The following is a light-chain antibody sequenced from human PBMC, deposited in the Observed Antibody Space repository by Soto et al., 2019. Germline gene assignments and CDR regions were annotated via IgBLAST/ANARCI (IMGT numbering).Light chain of an antibody. CDR2: GAA. V-gene: IGKV3-15*01. Sequence: EIVMTQSPATLSVSPGERATLSCRASHSVSSRLAWYQQKPGQAPRLLIYGAATRATGLPGRFSGSGSGTEFTLTISSLQSEDFAVYYCQHYTNWPLTFGGGTKVEIK. CDR1: HSVSSR. J-gene: IGKJ4*01. CDR3: QHYTNWPLT.